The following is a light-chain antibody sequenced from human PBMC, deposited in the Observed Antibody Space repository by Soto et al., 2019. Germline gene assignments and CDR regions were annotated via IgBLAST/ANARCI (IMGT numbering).Light chain of an antibody. CDR3: CSYAGSYTVV. V-gene: IGLV2-11*01. Sequence: QSVLTQPRSVSGSPGQSVTISCTGTSSDVGGQNFVSWYQQHPGKAPKLMIYDVNKRPSGVPDRFSGSKSGNTASLTISGLQAEDEADYYCCSYAGSYTVVFGGGTKLTVL. J-gene: IGLJ2*01. CDR1: SSDVGGQNF. CDR2: DVN.